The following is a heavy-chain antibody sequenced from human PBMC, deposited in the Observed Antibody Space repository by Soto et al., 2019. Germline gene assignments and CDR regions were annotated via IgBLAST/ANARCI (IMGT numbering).Heavy chain of an antibody. V-gene: IGHV4-31*03. CDR3: ARAVYITMVRGATYYYYGLDV. CDR1: GSSISSCGYY. J-gene: IGHJ6*02. D-gene: IGHD3-10*01. Sequence: PSETLSLTCTVSGSSISSCGYYWSWIRQHPGKGLEWIGYIYYSGSTYYNPSLKSRVTISVDTSKNQFSLKLSSVTAADTAVYYCARAVYITMVRGATYYYYGLDVWGQVTTVTVSS. CDR2: IYYSGST.